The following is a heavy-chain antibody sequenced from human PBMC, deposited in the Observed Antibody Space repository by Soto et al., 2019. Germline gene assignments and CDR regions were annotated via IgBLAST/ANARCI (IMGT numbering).Heavy chain of an antibody. CDR1: GGTIRSSSYY. CDR2: IYYSGST. J-gene: IGHJ6*02. Sequence: QLQLQESGPGLVKPSETLSLTCTGSGGTIRSSSYYWAWIRQPPGKGLEWIGSIYYSGSTYQNPSLRSRVTISVDTSKNQFSLKVSSVTAADTGVYYCARQYQPDRGFYYYAMDVWGQGTTVTVSS. V-gene: IGHV4-39*01. CDR3: ARQYQPDRGFYYYAMDV. D-gene: IGHD2-2*01.